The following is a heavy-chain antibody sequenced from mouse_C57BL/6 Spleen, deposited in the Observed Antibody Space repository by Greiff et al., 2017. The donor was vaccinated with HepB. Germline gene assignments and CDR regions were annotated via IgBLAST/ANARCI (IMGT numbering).Heavy chain of an antibody. V-gene: IGHV1-64*01. CDR2: IHPNSGST. J-gene: IGHJ4*01. Sequence: QVQLQQPGAELVKPGASVKLSCKASGYTFTSYWMHWVKQRPGQGLEWIGMIHPNSGSTNYNEKFKGKATLTVDKASSPAYMQLSSLTSEDSAVYYCARGGITRAMDYWGQGTSVTVSS. D-gene: IGHD2-4*01. CDR3: ARGGITRAMDY. CDR1: GYTFTSYW.